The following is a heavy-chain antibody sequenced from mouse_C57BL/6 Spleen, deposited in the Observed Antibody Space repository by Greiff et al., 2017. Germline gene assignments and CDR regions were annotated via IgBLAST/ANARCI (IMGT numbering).Heavy chain of an antibody. CDR2: ILPGSGST. V-gene: IGHV1-9*01. J-gene: IGHJ2*01. Sequence: QVQLQQSGAELMKPGASVKLSCKATGYTFTGYWIEWVKQRPGHGLEWIGEILPGSGSTNYNEKFKGKATFTADTSSNTAYMQLSSLTTENSAIYYCARGPSIYYYGSSYAYWGQGTTLTVSS. CDR1: GYTFTGYW. CDR3: ARGPSIYYYGSSYAY. D-gene: IGHD1-1*01.